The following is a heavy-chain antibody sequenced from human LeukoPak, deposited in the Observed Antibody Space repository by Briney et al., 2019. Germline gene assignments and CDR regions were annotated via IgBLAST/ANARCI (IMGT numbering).Heavy chain of an antibody. V-gene: IGHV3-9*01. Sequence: HPGGSLRLSCAASGFTFDDYAMHWVRQAPGKGLEWVSGISWNSGSIGYADSVKGRFTISRDNAKNSLYLQMNSLRAEDTALYYCAKDIREQLVRGGGMDVWGQGTTVTVSS. J-gene: IGHJ6*02. CDR3: AKDIREQLVRGGGMDV. CDR1: GFTFDDYA. D-gene: IGHD6-13*01. CDR2: ISWNSGSI.